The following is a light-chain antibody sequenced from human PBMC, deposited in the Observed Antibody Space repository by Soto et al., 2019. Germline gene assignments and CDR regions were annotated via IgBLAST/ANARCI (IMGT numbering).Light chain of an antibody. CDR1: ELGNKY. J-gene: IGLJ2*01. CDR3: QTWDSSTVV. CDR2: QDI. V-gene: IGLV3-1*01. Sequence: SYELTQPPSVSVSPGQTASISCSGDELGNKYACWYQQKPGQSPILVIYQDIKRPSGIPERFSGSNSGNTATLTISGTQAMDEADYYCQTWDSSTVVFGGGTKLTVL.